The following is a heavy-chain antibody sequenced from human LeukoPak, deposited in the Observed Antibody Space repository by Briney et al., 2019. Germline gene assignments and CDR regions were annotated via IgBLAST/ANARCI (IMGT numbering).Heavy chain of an antibody. CDR2: IFRSGNT. D-gene: IGHD4-17*01. J-gene: IGHJ4*02. CDR1: GGSITSDTNY. CDR3: ARASGYGTDYGEYDRRFDY. V-gene: IGHV4-61*02. Sequence: SQSLSLTCTVSGGSITSDTNYWSWIRQPGGKGLEWIGRIFRSGNTHYKPPLKSRVTISLDTSKNQFSLKLTSVTAANTAVYYCARASGYGTDYGEYDRRFDYWGQGALVTVSS.